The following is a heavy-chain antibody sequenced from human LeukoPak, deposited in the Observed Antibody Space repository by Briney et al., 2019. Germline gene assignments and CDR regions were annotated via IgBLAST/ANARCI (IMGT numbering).Heavy chain of an antibody. J-gene: IGHJ6*02. Sequence: ASVKVSCKASGYTFTSYDINWVRQATGQGLEWMGWMNPNSGNTGYAQKFQGRVTMTRNTSISTAYMELSSLRSEDTAVYYCARVASSSWYQYYYYYYGMDVWGQGTTVTVSS. CDR1: GYTFTSYD. D-gene: IGHD6-13*01. V-gene: IGHV1-8*01. CDR2: MNPNSGNT. CDR3: ARVASSSWYQYYYYYYGMDV.